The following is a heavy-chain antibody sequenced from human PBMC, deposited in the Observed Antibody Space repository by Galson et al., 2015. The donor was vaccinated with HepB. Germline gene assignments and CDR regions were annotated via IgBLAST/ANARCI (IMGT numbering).Heavy chain of an antibody. V-gene: IGHV1-46*04. J-gene: IGHJ6*02. CDR3: ARARSSGGARLGGYYYYGMDV. Sequence: SVKVSCKASGYTFTSYYMHWVRQAPGQGLEWMGIINPSGGSTSYAQKLQGRVTMTRDTSTSTVYMELSSLRSEDTAVYYCARARSSGGARLGGYYYYGMDVWGQGTTVTVSS. D-gene: IGHD1-26*01. CDR1: GYTFTSYY. CDR2: INPSGGST.